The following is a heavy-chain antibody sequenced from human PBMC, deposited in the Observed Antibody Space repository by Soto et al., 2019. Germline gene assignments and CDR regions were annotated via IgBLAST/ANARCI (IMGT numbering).Heavy chain of an antibody. V-gene: IGHV3-30-3*01. CDR3: AREWYLEWLLRETGGMDV. Sequence: QVQLVESGGGVVQPGRSLRLSCAASGFTFSSYAMHWVRQAPGKGLEWVAVISYDGSNKYYADSVKGRFTISRDNSKNTLYLQMNSLRAEDTAVYYCAREWYLEWLLRETGGMDVWGQGTTVTVSS. CDR1: GFTFSSYA. CDR2: ISYDGSNK. D-gene: IGHD3-3*01. J-gene: IGHJ6*02.